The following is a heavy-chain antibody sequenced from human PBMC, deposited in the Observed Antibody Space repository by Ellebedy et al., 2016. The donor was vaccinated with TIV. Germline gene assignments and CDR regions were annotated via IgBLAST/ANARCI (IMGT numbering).Heavy chain of an antibody. CDR1: GFTLSPYE. V-gene: IGHV3-48*03. J-gene: IGHJ6*02. CDR3: ARINGIGGMDV. D-gene: IGHD2-15*01. CDR2: ISRSGSTI. Sequence: GESLKISCAASGFTLSPYEMTWVRQAPGKGLEWVTYISRSGSTIYNADSVKGRFTVSRDNAKNSLDLQMNSLRAEDTALYYCARINGIGGMDVWGQGTTVTVSS.